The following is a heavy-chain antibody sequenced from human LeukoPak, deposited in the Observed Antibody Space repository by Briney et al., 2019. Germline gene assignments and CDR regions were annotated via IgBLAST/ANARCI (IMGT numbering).Heavy chain of an antibody. V-gene: IGHV4-39*07. CDR2: TYYRGTT. CDR3: ARVMHFYDSTAYPPPAAADY. CDR1: GASISSTSYY. Sequence: PSETLSLTCTVSGASISSTSYYWGWIRQPPGKGLEWIGSTYYRGTTYYNPSLKSRVTISVDTSKNQFSLRLSSVTAADTAVYYCARVMHFYDSTAYPPPAAADYWGQGTLVTVSS. D-gene: IGHD3-22*01. J-gene: IGHJ4*02.